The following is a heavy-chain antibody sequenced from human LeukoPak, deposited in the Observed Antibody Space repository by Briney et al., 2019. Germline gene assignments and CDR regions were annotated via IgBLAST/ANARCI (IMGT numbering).Heavy chain of an antibody. V-gene: IGHV3-15*01. J-gene: IGHJ4*02. D-gene: IGHD3-3*01. CDR1: GFTFSNAW. Sequence: PGGSLRLSCAASGFTFSNAWMSWVRQAPGKGLEWVGRIKSKTDGGTTDYAAPVKGRFTISRDDSKNTLYLQMNSLKTEDTAVYYCTTCFWSGYCGIDYWGQGTLVTVSS. CDR2: IKSKTDGGTT. CDR3: TTCFWSGYCGIDY.